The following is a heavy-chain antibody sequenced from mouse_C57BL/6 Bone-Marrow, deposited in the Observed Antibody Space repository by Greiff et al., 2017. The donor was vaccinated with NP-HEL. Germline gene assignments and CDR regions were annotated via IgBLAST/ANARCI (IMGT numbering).Heavy chain of an antibody. J-gene: IGHJ4*01. D-gene: IGHD4-1*01. CDR3: AREGELAYAMDY. CDR1: GYSITSGYD. CDR2: ISYSGST. Sequence: EVKVEESGPGMVKPSQSLSLTCTVTGYSITSGYDWHWIRHFPGNKLEWMGYISYSGSTNYNPSLKSRISITHDTSKNHFFLKLNSVTTEDTATYYCAREGELAYAMDYWGQGTSVTVSS. V-gene: IGHV3-1*01.